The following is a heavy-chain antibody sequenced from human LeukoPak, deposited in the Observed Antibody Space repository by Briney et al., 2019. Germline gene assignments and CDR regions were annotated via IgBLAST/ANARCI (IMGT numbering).Heavy chain of an antibody. CDR3: AREARALKAYLDY. CDR2: IYYSGSA. J-gene: IGHJ4*02. V-gene: IGHV4-59*01. D-gene: IGHD1-26*01. Sequence: SETLSLTCTVSGGSISSYYWSWIRQPPGKGLEWIGYIYYSGSANYNPSLRSRVTISVDTSKNQFSLNLSSVTAADTAVYFCAREARALKAYLDYWGQGTLVTVSS. CDR1: GGSISSYY.